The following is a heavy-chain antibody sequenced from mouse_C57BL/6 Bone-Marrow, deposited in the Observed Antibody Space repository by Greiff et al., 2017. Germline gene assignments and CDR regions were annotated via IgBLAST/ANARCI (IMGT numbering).Heavy chain of an antibody. CDR2: IDPEDGDT. CDR1: GFNIKDYY. Sequence: EVQLQQSGAELVRPGASVKLSCTASGFNIKDYYMHWVKQRPEQGLEWIGRIDPEDGDTEYAPKFQGKATMTADTSSNTAYLQRSSLTSEDTAVYYCTRAYYGSSYDYAMDYWGQGTSVTVSS. J-gene: IGHJ4*01. V-gene: IGHV14-1*01. CDR3: TRAYYGSSYDYAMDY. D-gene: IGHD1-1*01.